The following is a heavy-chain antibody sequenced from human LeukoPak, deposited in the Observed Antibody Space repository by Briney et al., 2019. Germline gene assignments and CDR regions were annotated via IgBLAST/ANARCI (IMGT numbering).Heavy chain of an antibody. CDR2: ISGSGIK. V-gene: IGHV3-69-1*02. D-gene: IGHD2-8*01. Sequence: GGSLRLSCAASGFTFSSYWMHWVRQAPGKGLEWVSYISGSGIKHYADSVKGRFTISRDNAKNSLYLQMNSLRVEDTAVYYCAREDTGVAFDIWGQGTTVTV. CDR3: AREDTGVAFDI. J-gene: IGHJ3*02. CDR1: GFTFSSYW.